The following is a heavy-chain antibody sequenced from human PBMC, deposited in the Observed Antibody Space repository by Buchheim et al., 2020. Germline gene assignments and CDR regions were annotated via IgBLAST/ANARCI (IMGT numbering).Heavy chain of an antibody. J-gene: IGHJ6*02. CDR2: ISYDGSNK. D-gene: IGHD3-3*01. V-gene: IGHV3-30*18. CDR3: AKDHEYYDFWSGYCMDV. CDR1: GFTFSSYG. Sequence: QVQLVESGGGVVQPGRSLRLSCAASGFTFSSYGMHWVRQAPGKGLEWVAVISYDGSNKYYADSVKGRFTISRDNPQNTLYLQINSLRAEDTAVYYCAKDHEYYDFWSGYCMDVWGQGTT.